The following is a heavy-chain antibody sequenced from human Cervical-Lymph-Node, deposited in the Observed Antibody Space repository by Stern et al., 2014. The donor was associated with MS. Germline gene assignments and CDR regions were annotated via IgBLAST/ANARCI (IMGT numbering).Heavy chain of an antibody. CDR2: ISGGGTIV. CDR3: ARGTRIWPHDVFEV. V-gene: IGHV3-11*01. D-gene: IGHD3-16*01. Sequence: VQLVESGGGLVKPGGSLRLSCAASGFNFGDHYMSWIRQAPGQGLEWISNISGGGTIVSYAASVQCRVPISRSNAKNSTVLPKNNLRAENTAVYYCARGTRIWPHDVFEVWGQGTIVTVSS. J-gene: IGHJ3*01. CDR1: GFNFGDHY.